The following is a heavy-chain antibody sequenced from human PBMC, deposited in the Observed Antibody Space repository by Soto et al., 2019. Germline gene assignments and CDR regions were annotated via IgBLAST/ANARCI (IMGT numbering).Heavy chain of an antibody. V-gene: IGHV3-21*01. CDR1: GFAFRSYT. Sequence: EVQLVESGGGLVKPGGSLTLSCAGSGFAFRSYTMNWVRQPPGQGLEWVASISSGSSNIYYVDSVKGRFTISRDNAKDSLYLQMDSLRADDSAVYYCASATVVAGTLDFWGQGTLLTVSS. CDR3: ASATVVAGTLDF. J-gene: IGHJ4*02. CDR2: ISSGSSNI. D-gene: IGHD2-15*01.